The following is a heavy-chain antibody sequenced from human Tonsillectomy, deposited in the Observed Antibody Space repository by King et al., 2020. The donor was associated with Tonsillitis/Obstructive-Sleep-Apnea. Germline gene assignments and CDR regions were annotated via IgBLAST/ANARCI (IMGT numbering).Heavy chain of an antibody. Sequence: QLQESGPGLVKPSGTLSLTCAVSGDSINSTNWWSWVRQPPGKGLEWIGEIYHSGSTNYHPSLKSRVTISVDKSKNQFSLKLNSVTAADTAVYFCARGTGYCASTNCLGGWFDPWGQGTLVTVSS. D-gene: IGHD2-2*01. CDR1: GDSINSTNW. V-gene: IGHV4-4*02. CDR3: ARGTGYCASTNCLGGWFDP. J-gene: IGHJ5*02. CDR2: IYHSGST.